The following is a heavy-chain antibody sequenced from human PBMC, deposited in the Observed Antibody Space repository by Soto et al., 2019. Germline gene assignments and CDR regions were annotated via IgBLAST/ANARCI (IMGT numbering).Heavy chain of an antibody. Sequence: GGSLRLSCAVSGFTFNDNAMHWVRQAPEKGLEWVSGINWKSDIGYAASVKGRFTISRDNAENSLYLQLNGMRAADTALYYCAILQERGTRSKFIYWGQGTQVTVSS. V-gene: IGHV3-9*01. J-gene: IGHJ4*02. CDR1: GFTFNDNA. CDR2: INWKSDI. D-gene: IGHD3-16*01. CDR3: AILQERGTRSKFIY.